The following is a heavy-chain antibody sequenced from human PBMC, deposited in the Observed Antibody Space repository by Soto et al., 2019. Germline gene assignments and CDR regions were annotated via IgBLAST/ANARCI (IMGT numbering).Heavy chain of an antibody. CDR2: IIPVFGTP. Sequence: QVPLVQSGAEVRKPGSSVKVSCKAYGGSFKSYAISWVRQAPGQGLEWMGTIIPVFGTPNYARKFQDRVTITADESTTTAYMEMRSLTNEDTGVYYCARVVDLWGEVALYGLDVWGQGTTVTVAS. J-gene: IGHJ6*02. CDR1: GGSFKSYA. D-gene: IGHD2-15*01. V-gene: IGHV1-69*15. CDR3: ARVVDLWGEVALYGLDV.